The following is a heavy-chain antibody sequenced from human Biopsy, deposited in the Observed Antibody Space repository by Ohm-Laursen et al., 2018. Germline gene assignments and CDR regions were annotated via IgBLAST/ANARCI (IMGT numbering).Heavy chain of an antibody. J-gene: IGHJ2*01. CDR2: ISYNERT. V-gene: IGHV4-31*03. CDR1: GGSIISYF. Sequence: SQTLSLTCSASGGSIISYFWAWIRQRPGEGLEWIGYISYNERTHYDPSLTSRLAISFDTSNNRISLQLRSVSVADTAVYYCVREPKTGTAEAWYFDLWGRGPPVTVPS. D-gene: IGHD3-9*01. CDR3: VREPKTGTAEAWYFDL.